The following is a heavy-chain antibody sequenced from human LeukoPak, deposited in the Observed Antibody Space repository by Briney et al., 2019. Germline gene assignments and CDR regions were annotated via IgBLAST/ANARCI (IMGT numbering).Heavy chain of an antibody. V-gene: IGHV1-69*13. D-gene: IGHD1-7*01. CDR2: IIPIFGTA. J-gene: IGHJ6*03. CDR3: ARDRYNWNYVGGGEHYYYYYMDV. Sequence: SVKVSCKASGGTFSSYAISWVRQAPGQGLEWMGGIIPIFGTANYAQKFQGRVTITADESTSTAYMELSSLRSEDTAMYYCARDRYNWNYVGGGEHYYYYYMDVWGKGTTVTVSS. CDR1: GGTFSSYA.